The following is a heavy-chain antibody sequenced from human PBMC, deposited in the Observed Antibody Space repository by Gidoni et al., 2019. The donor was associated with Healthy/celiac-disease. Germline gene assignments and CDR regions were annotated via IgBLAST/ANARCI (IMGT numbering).Heavy chain of an antibody. J-gene: IGHJ3*02. CDR2: ISYDGSNK. D-gene: IGHD3-22*01. Sequence: QVQLVESGGGVVQPGRSLSLSCAASGFTFSSYAMHWLRQAPGQGLEWVAVISYDGSNKYYADSVKGRFTISRDNSKNTLYLQMNSLRAEDTAVYYCAKGGLIVDAFDIWGQGTMVTVSS. CDR1: GFTFSSYA. V-gene: IGHV3-30-3*01. CDR3: AKGGLIVDAFDI.